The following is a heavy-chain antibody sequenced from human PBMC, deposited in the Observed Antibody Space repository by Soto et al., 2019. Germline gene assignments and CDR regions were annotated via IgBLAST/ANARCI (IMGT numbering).Heavy chain of an antibody. V-gene: IGHV4-4*02. CDR3: VRDRAVSARGSFDY. CDR1: GGSVSSTNW. CDR2: IYHSGST. J-gene: IGHJ4*02. D-gene: IGHD6-19*01. Sequence: QVQLQESGPGLVEPSGTLSLTSAVSGGSVSSTNWWSWVRQPPGKGLEWIGEIYHSGSTYYNPSLKSRVTISVDKSKNQFSLRLSSVTAADTAVYFCVRDRAVSARGSFDYWGQGTLVTVSS.